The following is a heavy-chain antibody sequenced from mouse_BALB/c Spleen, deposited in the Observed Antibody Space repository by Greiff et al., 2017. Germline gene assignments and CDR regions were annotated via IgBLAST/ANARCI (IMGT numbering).Heavy chain of an antibody. CDR2: ISSGGST. Sequence: EVQRVESGGGLVKPGGSLKLSCAASGFTFSSYAMSWVRQTPEKRLEWVASISSGGSTYYPDSVKGRFTISRDNARNILYLQMSSLRSEDTAMYYCARGRTTANFDYWGQGTTLTVSS. J-gene: IGHJ2*01. CDR3: ARGRTTANFDY. V-gene: IGHV5-6-5*01. D-gene: IGHD1-2*01. CDR1: GFTFSSYA.